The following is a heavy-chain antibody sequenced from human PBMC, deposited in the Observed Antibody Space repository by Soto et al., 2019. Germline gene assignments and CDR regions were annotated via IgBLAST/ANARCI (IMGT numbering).Heavy chain of an antibody. V-gene: IGHV3-53*02. CDR2: IYSGGST. J-gene: IGHJ6*02. CDR3: ARDRGVSPPNYYYHGMDV. CDR1: GFTVSSNY. D-gene: IGHD3-10*01. Sequence: EVQLVETGGGLIQPGGSLRLSCAASGFTVSSNYMSWVRQAPGKGLEWVSVIYSGGSTYYADSVKGRFTISRDNSKNTLYLQMNSLRAEDTAVYYCARDRGVSPPNYYYHGMDVWGQGTTVTVSS.